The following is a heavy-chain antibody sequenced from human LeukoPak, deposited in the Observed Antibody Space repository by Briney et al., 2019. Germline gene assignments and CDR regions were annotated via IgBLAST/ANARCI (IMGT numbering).Heavy chain of an antibody. V-gene: IGHV4-61*01. J-gene: IGHJ6*02. CDR2: IYYSGST. CDR3: ARSPGYYYGMDV. CDR1: GGSISSSSYY. Sequence: SETLSLTCTVSGGSISSSSYYWSWIRQPPGKGLEWIGYIYYSGSTNYNPSLKSRVTISVDTSKNQFSLKLSSVTAADTAVYYCARSPGYYYGMDVWGQGTTVTVSS.